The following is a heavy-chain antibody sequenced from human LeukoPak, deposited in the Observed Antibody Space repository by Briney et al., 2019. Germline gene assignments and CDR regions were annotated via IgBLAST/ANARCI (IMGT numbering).Heavy chain of an antibody. D-gene: IGHD1-26*01. CDR1: GFTFYNYA. CDR2: ISGSGDTT. CDR3: AKFDGGSFLYFDY. J-gene: IGHJ4*02. Sequence: GGSLRLSCAASGFTFYNYAMSWVRQAPGKGLEWVSAISGSGDTTYYADSVKGRFTISRDNSKNTLYLQMNSLRAEDTAVYYCAKFDGGSFLYFDYWGQGTLVTVSS. V-gene: IGHV3-23*01.